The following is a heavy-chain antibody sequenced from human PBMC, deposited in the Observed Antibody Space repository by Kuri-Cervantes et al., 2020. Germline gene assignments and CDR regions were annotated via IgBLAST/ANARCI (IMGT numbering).Heavy chain of an antibody. CDR1: GYTFTGYY. CDR3: ARVGTVTTTVFDY. D-gene: IGHD4-11*01. Sequence: ASVKVSCKASGYTFTGYYMHWVRQAPGQGLEWMGWINPNSGGTNYAQKFQGRVTMTRDTSIGTAYMELSRLRSDDTAVYYCARVGTVTTTVFDYWGQGTLVTVSS. J-gene: IGHJ4*02. V-gene: IGHV1-2*02. CDR2: INPNSGGT.